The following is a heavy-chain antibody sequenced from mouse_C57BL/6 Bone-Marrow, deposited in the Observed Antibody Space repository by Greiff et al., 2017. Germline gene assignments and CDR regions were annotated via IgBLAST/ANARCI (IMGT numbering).Heavy chain of an antibody. CDR1: GYTFTSYW. CDR3: ARSPYGNYSYWYFDV. D-gene: IGHD2-1*01. Sequence: QVQLQQSGTELVKPGASVKLSCKASGYTFTSYWMHWVKQRPGQGLEWIGNINPSNGGTNYNEKFKSKATLTVDKSSSTAYMQLSSLTSEDSAVYYCARSPYGNYSYWYFDVWGTVTTVTVSS. V-gene: IGHV1-53*01. CDR2: INPSNGGT. J-gene: IGHJ1*03.